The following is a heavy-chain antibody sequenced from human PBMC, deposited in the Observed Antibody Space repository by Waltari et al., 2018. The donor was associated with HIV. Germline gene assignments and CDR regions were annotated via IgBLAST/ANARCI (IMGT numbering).Heavy chain of an antibody. D-gene: IGHD3-10*01. CDR1: GFCFAAFV. CDR2: ISWNSDKI. Sequence: VQLVESGGGLVQPGRSLSLSCAASGFCFAAFVMHWCRQVPGKGLEWVSGISWNSDKIGYADSVKGRFTISRDNAKNSLYLQMNSLRAEDTAFYFCAKDIFSKYYYHYYGMDVWGQGTTVTVTS. J-gene: IGHJ6*02. CDR3: AKDIFSKYYYHYYGMDV. V-gene: IGHV3-9*01.